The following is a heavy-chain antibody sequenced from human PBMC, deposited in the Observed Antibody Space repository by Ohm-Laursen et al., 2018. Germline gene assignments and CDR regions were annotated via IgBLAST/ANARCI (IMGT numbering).Heavy chain of an antibody. Sequence: SLRLSCAASGFTFSTYWMHWVRQAPGKGLVWVSRINGDESSTNYADSVKGRFTISRDNAKNSLYLQMNSLRAEDTAVYYCARDYSLRLIDYWGQGTLVTVSS. V-gene: IGHV3-74*01. J-gene: IGHJ4*02. CDR2: INGDESST. CDR3: ARDYSLRLIDY. D-gene: IGHD2-15*01. CDR1: GFTFSTYW.